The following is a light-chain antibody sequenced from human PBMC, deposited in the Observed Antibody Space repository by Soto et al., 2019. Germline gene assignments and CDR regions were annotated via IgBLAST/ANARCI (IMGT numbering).Light chain of an antibody. Sequence: DIVITQSPSTLAVSQGERATLSCRASQSVSSNLAWYQQKPGQAPRLLIYGASTRATGIPARFSGSGSGTEFTLTISSLQSEDFAVYYCQQYNNWPPWTFGQGTKVDIK. J-gene: IGKJ1*01. CDR2: GAS. V-gene: IGKV3-15*01. CDR3: QQYNNWPPWT. CDR1: QSVSSN.